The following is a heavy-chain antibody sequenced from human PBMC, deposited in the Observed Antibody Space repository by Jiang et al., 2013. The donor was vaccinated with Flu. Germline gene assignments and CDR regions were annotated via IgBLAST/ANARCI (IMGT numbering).Heavy chain of an antibody. D-gene: IGHD4-23*01. Sequence: LLKPSETLSLTCAVSGASISSSSFYWGWIRQPPGQGLEWIGSIYYSGSAYFNPSLKSRVIISVDTSKNQFSLKLNSVTAADTAVYYCAGTPFGLNSYVRYWGQGALVTVSS. V-gene: IGHV4-39*01. CDR1: GASISSSSFY. CDR3: AGTPFGLNSYVRY. J-gene: IGHJ4*02. CDR2: IYYSGSA.